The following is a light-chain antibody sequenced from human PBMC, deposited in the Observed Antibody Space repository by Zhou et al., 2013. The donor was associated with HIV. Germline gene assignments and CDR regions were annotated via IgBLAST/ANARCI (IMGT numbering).Light chain of an antibody. V-gene: IGKV3-11*01. Sequence: EIVLTQSPATLSLSPGERATLSCRASQSVSSYLAWYQQKPGQAPRLLIYDASNRATGIPARFTGSGSGTFFTLTISSLEPEDFAVYYCQQRSNWYTFGQGTKVEIK. J-gene: IGKJ2*01. CDR2: DAS. CDR1: QSVSSY. CDR3: QQRSNWYT.